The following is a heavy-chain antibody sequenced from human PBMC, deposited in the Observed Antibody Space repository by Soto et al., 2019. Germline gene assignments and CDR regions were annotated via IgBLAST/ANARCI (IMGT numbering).Heavy chain of an antibody. D-gene: IGHD3-10*01. CDR2: IYYSGST. CDR3: ARGPYGSGSYPNYYYYGMDV. J-gene: IGHJ6*02. Sequence: SETLSLTCTVSGGSISSYYWSWIRQPPGKGLEWIGYIYYSGSTNYNPSLKSRVTISVDTSKNQFSQKLSSVAAADTAVYYCARGPYGSGSYPNYYYYGMDVWGQGTTVTVSS. CDR1: GGSISSYY. V-gene: IGHV4-59*01.